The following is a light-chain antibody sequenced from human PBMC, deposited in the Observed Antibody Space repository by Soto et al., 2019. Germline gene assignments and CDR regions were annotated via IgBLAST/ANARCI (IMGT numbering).Light chain of an antibody. Sequence: QSALIQPASVSGSPGQSITISCTRTSRDVGGSNYVSWYQHHPHRAPKLLIYEVSYRPSGVSSRFSGSKSGNTASLTISGLQAEDDADYYCSSYTSSNTLEVFGVGTKLTVL. CDR1: SRDVGGSNY. CDR2: EVS. CDR3: SSYTSSNTLEV. J-gene: IGLJ2*01. V-gene: IGLV2-14*01.